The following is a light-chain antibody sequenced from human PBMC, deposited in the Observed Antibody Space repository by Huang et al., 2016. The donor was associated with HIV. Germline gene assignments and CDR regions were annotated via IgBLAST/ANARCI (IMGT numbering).Light chain of an antibody. CDR2: GSS. CDR1: QDIGTY. V-gene: IGKV1-39*01. J-gene: IGKJ5*01. CDR3: HQTYTISS. Sequence: DIQMTQSPSSLSASVGDSVTITCRTSQDIGTYLNWYKKRPGKAPNLLIYGSSTVQSGVPSRFSGGGSGTEFTLTINGLQPDDFGIYCCHQTYTISSFGQGTRLDTK.